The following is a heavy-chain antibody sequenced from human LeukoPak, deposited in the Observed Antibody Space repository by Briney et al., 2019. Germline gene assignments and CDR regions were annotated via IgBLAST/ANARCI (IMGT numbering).Heavy chain of an antibody. V-gene: IGHV3-33*01. D-gene: IGHD4-17*01. J-gene: IGHJ4*02. CDR2: IWYDGSNK. CDR3: ARGDYGDYPPGDY. CDR1: GFTFSSYG. Sequence: PGRSLRLSCAASGFTFSSYGMHWVRQAPGKGLEWVAVIWYDGSNKFYAESVKGRFTISRDNPKNTLYLQMNSLRAEDTAVYYCARGDYGDYPPGDYWGQGTLVTVSS.